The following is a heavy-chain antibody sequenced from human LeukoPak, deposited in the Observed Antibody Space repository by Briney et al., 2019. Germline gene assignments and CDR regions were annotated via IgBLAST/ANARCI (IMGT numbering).Heavy chain of an antibody. D-gene: IGHD3-22*01. Sequence: SETLSLTCTVTGDSISSYYWSWIRQPPGKGLEWIGYIYYTGSTKNNPSLKSRVTISVDTSKNQFSLRLTSVTAADTAVYYCARFRYYYDTSGFHYDAFDFWGQGTMVTVSS. CDR2: IYYTGST. CDR3: ARFRYYYDTSGFHYDAFDF. CDR1: GDSISSYY. V-gene: IGHV4-59*01. J-gene: IGHJ3*01.